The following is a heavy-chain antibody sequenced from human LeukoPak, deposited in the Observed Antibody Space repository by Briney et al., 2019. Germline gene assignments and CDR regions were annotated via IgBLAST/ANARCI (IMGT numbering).Heavy chain of an antibody. Sequence: GGSLRLSCAASGFTFSDYYMSWIRQAPGKGLEWVSYISSSSATIYYADSVKGRFTISRDNAKNSLYLQMNSLRAEDTAVYYCARNYYGWGSYLDYWGQGTLVTVSS. D-gene: IGHD3-10*01. CDR1: GFTFSDYY. CDR3: ARNYYGWGSYLDY. V-gene: IGHV3-11*04. J-gene: IGHJ4*02. CDR2: ISSSSATI.